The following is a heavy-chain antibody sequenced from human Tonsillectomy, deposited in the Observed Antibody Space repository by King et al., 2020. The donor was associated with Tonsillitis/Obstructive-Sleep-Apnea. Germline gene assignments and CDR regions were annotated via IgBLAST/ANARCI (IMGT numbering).Heavy chain of an antibody. CDR3: AQDCPSTSCGAFDS. CDR2: ISGSGGST. D-gene: IGHD2-2*01. CDR1: GFTFSSYA. V-gene: IGHV3-23*04. J-gene: IGHJ3*02. Sequence: VQLVESGGGLVQPGGSLRLSCAASGFTFSSYAMSWVRQAPGKGLEWVSAISGSGGSTNYADSVQGRFTVSRDNSKNTLSLQMNNLRAEDTAVYYCAQDCPSTSCGAFDSWGQGTLVTVSS.